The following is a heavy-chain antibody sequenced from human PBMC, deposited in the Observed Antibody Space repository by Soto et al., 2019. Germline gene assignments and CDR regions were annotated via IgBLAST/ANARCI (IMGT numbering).Heavy chain of an antibody. CDR3: AREKGGYDVVQHSYYYGMDV. J-gene: IGHJ6*02. D-gene: IGHD5-12*01. CDR1: GFTVSSNY. Sequence: EVQLVESGGGLIQPGGSLRLSCAASGFTVSSNYMSWVRQAPGKGLEWVSVIYSGGSTYYADSVKGRFTISRDNSKNTLYLQMNSLRAEDTAVYYCAREKGGYDVVQHSYYYGMDVWGQGTTVTVSS. V-gene: IGHV3-53*01. CDR2: IYSGGST.